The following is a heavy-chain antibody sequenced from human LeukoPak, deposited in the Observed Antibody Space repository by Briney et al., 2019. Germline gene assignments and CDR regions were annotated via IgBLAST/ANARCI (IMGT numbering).Heavy chain of an antibody. CDR3: AKRPHMWHSHWYFDL. V-gene: IGHV3-11*03. J-gene: IGHJ2*01. Sequence: GGSLRLSCAASGFTFSDYYMTWIRQPPGKGLEWVAYISRRNSRSNIYSNYAGSVKGRFTISRDNSKNTLYLQMDSLRGEDSAVYYCAKRPHMWHSHWYFDLWGRGTLVTVSS. CDR2: ISRRNSRSNIYS. D-gene: IGHD2-21*01. CDR1: GFTFSDYY.